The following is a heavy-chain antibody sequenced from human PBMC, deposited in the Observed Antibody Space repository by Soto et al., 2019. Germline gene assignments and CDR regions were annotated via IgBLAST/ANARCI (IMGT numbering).Heavy chain of an antibody. CDR2: INHSGST. J-gene: IGHJ3*02. D-gene: IGHD2-2*01. V-gene: IGHV4-34*01. CDR3: ARGFRSGYCSSTSCYGRAFDI. CDR1: GGSFSGYY. Sequence: PSETLSLTCAVYGGSFSGYYWTWIRQPPGKGLEWIGEINHSGSTNYNPSLKSRVTISVDTSKNQFSLKLSSVTAADTAVYYCARGFRSGYCSSTSCYGRAFDIWGQGTMVTVSS.